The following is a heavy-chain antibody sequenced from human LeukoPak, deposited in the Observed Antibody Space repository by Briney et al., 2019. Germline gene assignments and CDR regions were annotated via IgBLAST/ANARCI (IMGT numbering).Heavy chain of an antibody. Sequence: GGSLRLSCAASGFTFSSYGMHWVRQAPGKGLEWVTFIRYDGSNKYYADSVKGRFTISRDNSKNTLYLQMNSLRAEDTAVYYCAKDSSVYYHDSRNFDYWGQGTLVTASS. CDR2: IRYDGSNK. V-gene: IGHV3-30*02. D-gene: IGHD3-22*01. CDR1: GFTFSSYG. CDR3: AKDSSVYYHDSRNFDY. J-gene: IGHJ4*02.